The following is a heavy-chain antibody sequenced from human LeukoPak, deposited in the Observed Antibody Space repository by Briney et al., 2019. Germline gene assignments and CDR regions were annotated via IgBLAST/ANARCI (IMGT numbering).Heavy chain of an antibody. CDR2: VYYSGST. Sequence: SETLSLTCTVSGGSISSSSFYWGWIRQPPGKGLEWIGNVYYSGSTYYNPSLKTGVTISVDTSKNQFSLKLRSVTAADTAVYYCARRASSAWYFXXWGQGTLVT. D-gene: IGHD6-19*01. CDR3: ARRASSAWYFXX. J-gene: IGHJ4*02. CDR1: GGSISSSSFY. V-gene: IGHV4-39*01.